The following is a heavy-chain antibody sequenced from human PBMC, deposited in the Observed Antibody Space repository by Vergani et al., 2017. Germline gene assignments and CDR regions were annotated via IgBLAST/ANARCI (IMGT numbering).Heavy chain of an antibody. CDR3: ASGYWSRVDCYKTYFEY. D-gene: IGHD2-21*02. CDR1: GYSSVVYG. J-gene: IGHJ4*02. V-gene: IGHV1-18*01. Sequence: QVYLEQSGLEVKKPGASVKVSCKASGYSSVVYGLTWVRQVPGQGLEWMGWISAYNGKTHYSQSLRNRVTMDIDTSTNTGYMELRALTSDDTAVYYCASGYWSRVDCYKTYFEYWGQGSFVTVSS. CDR2: ISAYNGKT.